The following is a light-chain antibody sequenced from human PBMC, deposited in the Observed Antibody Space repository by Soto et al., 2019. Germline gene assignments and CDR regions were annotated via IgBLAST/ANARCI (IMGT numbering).Light chain of an antibody. CDR3: SSFTRSNSYV. CDR1: NSDVGAYNY. J-gene: IGLJ1*01. Sequence: QSVLTQPASVSGSPGQSITISCTGTNSDVGAYNYVSWYQQHPGKVPKLMIYDVSDRPSGVSNRFSGSKSGNTASLTISGLQAEDEADYYCSSFTRSNSYVFGTGTKLTVL. CDR2: DVS. V-gene: IGLV2-14*03.